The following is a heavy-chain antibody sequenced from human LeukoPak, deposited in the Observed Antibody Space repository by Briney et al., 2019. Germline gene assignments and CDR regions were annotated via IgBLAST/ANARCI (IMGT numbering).Heavy chain of an antibody. CDR3: ARRGIAAAGTLRYYYYYMDV. D-gene: IGHD6-13*01. J-gene: IGHJ6*03. CDR1: GYSFTTYW. CDR2: IYPADSTA. Sequence: GESLKISCKASGYSFTTYWIGWVRQVPGKGLEWVGIIYPADSTAKYSPSFQGQVTISADKSISTAYLQWSSLKASDTAMYYCARRGIAAAGTLRYYYYYMDVWGKGTTVTVSS. V-gene: IGHV5-51*01.